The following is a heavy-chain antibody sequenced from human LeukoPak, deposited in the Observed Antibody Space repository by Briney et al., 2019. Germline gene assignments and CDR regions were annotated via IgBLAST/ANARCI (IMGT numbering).Heavy chain of an antibody. Sequence: GGSLRLSCAASGFTFSSYWMSWVRQAPGKGLEWVANIKQDGSEKYYVDSVKGRFTIFRDNAKNSLYVQMNSLRAEDTAVYYCARRRYCSGGSCYVSRTTIPNDYFDNWGQGTLVTVSS. J-gene: IGHJ4*02. CDR1: GFTFSSYW. V-gene: IGHV3-7*01. D-gene: IGHD2-15*01. CDR2: IKQDGSEK. CDR3: ARRRYCSGGSCYVSRTTIPNDYFDN.